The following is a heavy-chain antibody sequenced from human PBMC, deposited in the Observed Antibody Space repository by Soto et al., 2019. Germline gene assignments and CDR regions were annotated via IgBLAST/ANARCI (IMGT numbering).Heavy chain of an antibody. CDR3: AREYSSSARNNWFDP. D-gene: IGHD6-6*01. V-gene: IGHV4-30-4*01. CDR1: GGSISSGDYY. CDR2: IYYSGST. Sequence: PSETLSLTCTVSGGSISSGDYYWSWIRQPPGKGLEWIGYIYYSGSTYYNPSLKSRVTISVDTSKNQFSLKLSSVTAADTAVYYCAREYSSSARNNWFDPWGQGTLVTVSS. J-gene: IGHJ5*02.